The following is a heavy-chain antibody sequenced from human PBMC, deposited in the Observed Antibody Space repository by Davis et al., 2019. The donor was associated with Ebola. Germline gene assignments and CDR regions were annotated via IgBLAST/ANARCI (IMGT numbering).Heavy chain of an antibody. V-gene: IGHV4-34*01. J-gene: IGHJ6*04. CDR3: ARGNYDILTVYYYYYGMDV. Sequence: GSLRLSCAASGFTFSSYWMSWIRQPPGKGLEWIGEINHSGSTNYNPSLKSRVTISVDTSKNQFSLKLSSVTAADTAVYYCARGNYDILTVYYYYYGMDVWGKGTTVTVSS. CDR2: INHSGST. CDR1: GFTFSSYW. D-gene: IGHD3-9*01.